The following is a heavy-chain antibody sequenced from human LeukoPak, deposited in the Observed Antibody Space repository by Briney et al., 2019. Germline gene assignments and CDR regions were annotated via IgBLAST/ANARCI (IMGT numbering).Heavy chain of an antibody. V-gene: IGHV1-24*01. D-gene: IGHD1-26*01. Sequence: ASVKVSCKVSGYTLTELSMHWVRQAPGKGLEWMGGFDPEGGETIYAQKFQGRVTMTEDTSTDTAYMELSSLRSEDTAVYYCATGTFLVGATVADYWGQGTLVTVSS. J-gene: IGHJ4*02. CDR3: ATGTFLVGATVADY. CDR2: FDPEGGET. CDR1: GYTLTELS.